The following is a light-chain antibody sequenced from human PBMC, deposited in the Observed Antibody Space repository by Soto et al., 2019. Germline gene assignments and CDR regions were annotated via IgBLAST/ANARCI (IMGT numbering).Light chain of an antibody. CDR1: QSVSSN. V-gene: IGKV3-15*01. J-gene: IGKJ1*01. CDR3: QQYNNWPPRT. Sequence: EIVMTQSPATLSVSPGERATLSCRASQSVSSNLAWYQQKPGHAPRLLIYGASPRATGIPARFSGSGSGTAFTLTISSLQSEDFAVYYCQQYNNWPPRTFGQGTKVEIK. CDR2: GAS.